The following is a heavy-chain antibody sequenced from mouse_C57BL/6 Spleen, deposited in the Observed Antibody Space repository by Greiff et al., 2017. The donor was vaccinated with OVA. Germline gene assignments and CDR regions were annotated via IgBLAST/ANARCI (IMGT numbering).Heavy chain of an antibody. CDR1: GYTFTEYT. Sequence: QVQLKESGAELVKPGASVKMSCKASGYTFTEYTIHWVKQRSGQGLEWIGWFYPGSGSIKYNEKFKDKATLTADKSSSTVYMELSRLTSEDSAVYFCARHEGDYGSSWGYFDVWGTGTTVTVSS. D-gene: IGHD1-1*01. CDR2: FYPGSGSI. CDR3: ARHEGDYGSSWGYFDV. V-gene: IGHV1-62-2*01. J-gene: IGHJ1*03.